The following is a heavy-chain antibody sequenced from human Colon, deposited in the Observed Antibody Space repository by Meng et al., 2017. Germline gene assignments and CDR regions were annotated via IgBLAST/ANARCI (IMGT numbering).Heavy chain of an antibody. D-gene: IGHD4-17*01. CDR3: ARLVTTVTTGNWFDP. V-gene: IGHV4-39*07. CDR1: CASTNIGSYC. CDR2: IHNSGKT. J-gene: IGHJ5*02. Sequence: QLPLQSSRTGLAKPSDSFSLSCTVSCASTNIGSYCWAWVRQAPGKGLEWIGSIHNSGKTYYNSSLKSRVTILVDTSKNQFSLKLTSVTAADTAVYLCARLVTTVTTGNWFDPWGQGTLVTVSS.